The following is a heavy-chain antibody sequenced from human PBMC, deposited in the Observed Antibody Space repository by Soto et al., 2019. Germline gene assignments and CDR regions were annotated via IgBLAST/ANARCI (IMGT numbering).Heavy chain of an antibody. D-gene: IGHD5-18*01. CDR3: ARDLRDTAMVRRAFDI. V-gene: IGHV4-31*03. J-gene: IGHJ3*02. CDR1: GGSISSGGYY. Sequence: QVQLQESGPGLVKPSPTLSLTCTVSGGSISSGGYYWSWIRQHPGKGLEWIGYIYYSGSTYYNPSLKSGVTISVDTSKNQFALKLSSVTAADTAVYYCARDLRDTAMVRRAFDIWGQGTMVTVSS. CDR2: IYYSGST.